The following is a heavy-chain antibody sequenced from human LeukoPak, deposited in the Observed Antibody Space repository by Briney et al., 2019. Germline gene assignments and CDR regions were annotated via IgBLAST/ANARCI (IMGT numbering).Heavy chain of an antibody. V-gene: IGHV4-34*01. CDR1: GGSFSGYY. Sequence: SETLSLTCAVYGGSFSGYYWSWIRQPPGKGLEWIGEINHSGSTNYNPSLKGRVTISVDTSKNQFSLKLSSVTAADTAVYYCARGGGTPSGYWGQGTLVTVSS. D-gene: IGHD3-16*01. J-gene: IGHJ4*02. CDR2: INHSGST. CDR3: ARGGGTPSGY.